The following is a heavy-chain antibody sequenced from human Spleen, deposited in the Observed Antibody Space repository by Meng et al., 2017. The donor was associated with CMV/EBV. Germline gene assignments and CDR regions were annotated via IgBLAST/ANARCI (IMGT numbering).Heavy chain of an antibody. CDR2: IYYSGST. D-gene: IGHD3-10*01. CDR1: GGSISRYY. V-gene: IGHV4-59*01. J-gene: IGHJ4*02. Sequence: SETLSLTCTVSGGSISRYYWSWIRQPPGKGLEWIGYIYYSGSTNYNPSLKRRVTMSVDTSKSHFSLNLNSVTAADTAVYYCARYYYGSGSSSYFDYWGQGTLVTVSS. CDR3: ARYYYGSGSSSYFDY.